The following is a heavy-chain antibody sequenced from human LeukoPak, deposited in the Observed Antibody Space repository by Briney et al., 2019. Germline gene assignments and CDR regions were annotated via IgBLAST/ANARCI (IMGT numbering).Heavy chain of an antibody. CDR2: IKQDGSEK. D-gene: IGHD3-3*01. J-gene: IGHJ3*02. V-gene: IGHV3-7*01. Sequence: GGSLRLSCVASGFNSYWMSWVRQAPGKGLEWVANIKQDGSEKYYVDSVKGRFTISRDNVKNSLYLQMNSLRAEDTAVYYCARVFTPNLIFPRQKNAFDIWGQGTMVTVSS. CDR1: GFNSYW. CDR3: ARVFTPNLIFPRQKNAFDI.